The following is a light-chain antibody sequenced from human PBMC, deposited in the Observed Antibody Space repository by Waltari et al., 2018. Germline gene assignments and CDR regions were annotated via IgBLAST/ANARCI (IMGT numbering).Light chain of an antibody. CDR1: SSNIGSNT. V-gene: IGLV1-44*01. J-gene: IGLJ2*01. CDR3: AAWDASLHAVV. CDR2: SNN. Sequence: QSVLTQPPSASGTPGQRVTISCSGSSSNIGSNTVNWYQQLPGTAPKLLIYSNNQRPSGVPDRFSGSQSGTSASLAISELQSEDEADYYCAAWDASLHAVVFGGGTKLTVL.